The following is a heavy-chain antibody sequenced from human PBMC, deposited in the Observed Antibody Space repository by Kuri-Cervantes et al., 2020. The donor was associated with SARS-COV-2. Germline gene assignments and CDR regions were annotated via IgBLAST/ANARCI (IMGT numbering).Heavy chain of an antibody. CDR3: ARAPKHYYDSSGYYYDDYFDY. CDR1: GYTFTSYD. Sequence: ASVKVSCKASGYTFTSYDINWVRQATGQGLEWIGWMNPNSGNTGYAQKFQGRVTMTRNTSISTAYMELSSLRSEDTAVYYCARAPKHYYDSSGYYYDDYFDYWGQGALVTVSS. D-gene: IGHD3-22*01. CDR2: MNPNSGNT. V-gene: IGHV1-8*01. J-gene: IGHJ4*02.